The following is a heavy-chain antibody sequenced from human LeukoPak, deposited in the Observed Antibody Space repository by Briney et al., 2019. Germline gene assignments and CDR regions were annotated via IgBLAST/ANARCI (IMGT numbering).Heavy chain of an antibody. Sequence: PSETLSLTCTVSGGSISSYYWSWIRQPPGKGLEWIGYIYYSGSTNYNPSLKSRVTISVDTSKNQFSLRLSSVTAADTAVYYCARLNWSGWYRSFDYWGQGTLVTVSS. CDR1: GGSISSYY. CDR3: ARLNWSGWYRSFDY. D-gene: IGHD6-19*01. V-gene: IGHV4-59*08. CDR2: IYYSGST. J-gene: IGHJ4*02.